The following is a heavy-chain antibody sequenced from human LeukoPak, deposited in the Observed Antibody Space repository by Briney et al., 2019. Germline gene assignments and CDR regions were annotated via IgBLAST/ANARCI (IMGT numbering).Heavy chain of an antibody. CDR3: ATTGYTYGSSLDY. Sequence: GGSLRLSCAASRFIFSSYRMNWVRQAPGKGLDWVSCISSTSSYIYYADSVKGRFTISRDNAKNSLYLQMNSLRAEDTAVYYCATTGYTYGSSLDYWGQGTLVTVSS. J-gene: IGHJ4*02. CDR1: RFIFSSYR. CDR2: ISSTSSYI. D-gene: IGHD5-18*01. V-gene: IGHV3-21*01.